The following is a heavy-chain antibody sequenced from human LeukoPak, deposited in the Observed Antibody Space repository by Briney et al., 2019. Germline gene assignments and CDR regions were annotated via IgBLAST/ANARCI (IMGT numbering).Heavy chain of an antibody. D-gene: IGHD6-13*01. CDR2: ISDSGGST. CDR3: GVYSSSWHAY. CDR1: EFTFSSYA. Sequence: PGGSLRLSCAASEFTFSSYAMSWVRQAPGKGLEWVSVISDSGGSTNYADSVKGRFTISRDNSKNTLYLQMNSLRAEDTAVYYCGVYSSSWHAYWGQGTLVTVSS. V-gene: IGHV3-23*01. J-gene: IGHJ4*02.